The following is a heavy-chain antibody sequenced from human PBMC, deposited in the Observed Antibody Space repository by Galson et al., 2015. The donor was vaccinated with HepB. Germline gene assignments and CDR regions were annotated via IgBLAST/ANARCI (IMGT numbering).Heavy chain of an antibody. CDR1: GFTFISCA. CDR3: AKASRREPTNPYDYYFYMDV. J-gene: IGHJ6*03. CDR2: ISYDGSNK. Sequence: SLRLSCAASGFTFISCAMSWVRQAPGKGLEWVAVISYDGSNKYYADSVKGRFTISRDNSKNTLYLQMNSLRAEDTAVYDCAKASRREPTNPYDYYFYMDVWGKGTPVSVSS. V-gene: IGHV3-30*18. D-gene: IGHD1-14*01.